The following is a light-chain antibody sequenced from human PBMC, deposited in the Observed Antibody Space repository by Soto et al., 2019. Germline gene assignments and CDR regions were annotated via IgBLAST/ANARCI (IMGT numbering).Light chain of an antibody. CDR1: GSDVGGYNY. V-gene: IGLV2-14*01. CDR3: SSYTSASTPLV. J-gene: IGLJ2*01. CDR2: DVS. Sequence: QSVLTQPASVSGSPGQSITISCHGTGSDVGGYNYVSWYQQHPGKAPKVMIYDVSNRPSGVSNRFSGSKSGNTASLTISGLQAEDEADYYCSSYTSASTPLVFGGGTKVTVL.